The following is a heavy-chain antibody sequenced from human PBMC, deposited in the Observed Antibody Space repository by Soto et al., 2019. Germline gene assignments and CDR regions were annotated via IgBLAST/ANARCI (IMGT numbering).Heavy chain of an antibody. CDR2: INPSGGST. D-gene: IGHD3-3*01. Sequence: ASVKVSCKASGYTFTSYYMHWVRQAPGQGLEWMGIINPSGGSTSYAQKFQGRVTMTRDTSTSTVYMELSSLRSEDTAVYYCATLYYDFWSGYYTQDYYYGMDVWGQGTTVTVSS. CDR3: ATLYYDFWSGYYTQDYYYGMDV. CDR1: GYTFTSYY. V-gene: IGHV1-46*01. J-gene: IGHJ6*02.